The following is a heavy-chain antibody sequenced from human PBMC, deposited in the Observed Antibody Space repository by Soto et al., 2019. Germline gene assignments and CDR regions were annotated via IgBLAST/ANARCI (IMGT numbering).Heavy chain of an antibody. V-gene: IGHV4-61*01. J-gene: IGHJ4*02. Sequence: SETLSLTCTVSGDSVRSSSYYWTWIRQPPGKALEWIGYGYYSGRTNYNPSLKSRVTISVDTSKNQFSLKLTSVTAADTAVYYCARDPAYGSYFDNWGQGTLVTVSS. CDR2: GYYSGRT. CDR1: GDSVRSSSYY. CDR3: ARDPAYGSYFDN. D-gene: IGHD3-10*01.